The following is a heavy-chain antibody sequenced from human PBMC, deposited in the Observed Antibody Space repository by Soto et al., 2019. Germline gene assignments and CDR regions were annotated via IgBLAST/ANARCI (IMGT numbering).Heavy chain of an antibody. CDR2: ISKSGDST. Sequence: GGSLRLSCAASGVAFTSYAMTWVRQVPGEGLQWVSSISKSGDSTYYADSVKGRFTTSRDNSKNTLYLQMNSLRAEDTAIYYCAKGSFGFDYWGQGTLVTVSS. CDR1: GVAFTSYA. V-gene: IGHV3-23*01. J-gene: IGHJ4*02. CDR3: AKGSFGFDY. D-gene: IGHD3-10*01.